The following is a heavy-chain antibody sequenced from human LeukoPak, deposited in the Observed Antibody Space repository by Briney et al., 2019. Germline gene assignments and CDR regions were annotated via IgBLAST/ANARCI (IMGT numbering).Heavy chain of an antibody. CDR2: IRYDGSNK. J-gene: IGHJ4*02. CDR3: ARDSSGPHSYDY. Sequence: GGSLRLPCAASGFTFSTYGMHWVRQAPGKGLEWVAFIRYDGSNKYYADSVKGRFTISRDNSKNTLYLQMNSLRAEDTAVYYCARDSSGPHSYDYWGQGTLVTVSS. V-gene: IGHV3-30*02. D-gene: IGHD6-19*01. CDR1: GFTFSTYG.